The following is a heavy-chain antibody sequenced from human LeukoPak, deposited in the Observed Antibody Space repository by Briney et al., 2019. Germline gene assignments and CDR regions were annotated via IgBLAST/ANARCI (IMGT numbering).Heavy chain of an antibody. Sequence: ASVKVSCTASGYTFTSYYLHWVRQAPGQGLEWMGVINTSGGSTSYAQKFQGRVTMTRDTSISTAYMDLSRLRSDDTAVYFCVRGMFYSSDYPPLDYWGQGTLVTVSS. CDR1: GYTFTSYY. V-gene: IGHV1-46*01. CDR3: VRGMFYSSDYPPLDY. J-gene: IGHJ4*02. D-gene: IGHD3-22*01. CDR2: INTSGGST.